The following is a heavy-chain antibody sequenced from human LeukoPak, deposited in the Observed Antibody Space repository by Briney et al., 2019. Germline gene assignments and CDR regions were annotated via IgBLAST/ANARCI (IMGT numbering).Heavy chain of an antibody. V-gene: IGHV3-11*06. CDR3: AREGRGYSYGTFDY. CDR2: ISSSSSYT. J-gene: IGHJ4*02. Sequence: GGSLRLSCSASGFTFGDYYMSWIRQPPGKGLEWVSYISSSSSYTNYADSVKGRFTISRDNAKNSLYLQMNSLRAEDTAVYYCAREGRGYSYGTFDYWGQGTLVTVSS. D-gene: IGHD5-18*01. CDR1: GFTFGDYY.